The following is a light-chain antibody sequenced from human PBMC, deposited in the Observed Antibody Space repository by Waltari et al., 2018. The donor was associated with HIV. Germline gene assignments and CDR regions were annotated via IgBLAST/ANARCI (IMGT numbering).Light chain of an antibody. CDR3: TAWDDSLNGLV. CDR2: NND. J-gene: IGLJ3*02. V-gene: IGLV1-44*01. Sequence: QSVLTQPPSASGTPGQRVTISCSGSSSNIGRNPLTWSQQLPRPAPKLLIYNNDQRPSGVPDRFSGSKSGTSASLAISGLQSEDEADYYCTAWDDSLNGLVFAGGTKLTVL. CDR1: SSNIGRNP.